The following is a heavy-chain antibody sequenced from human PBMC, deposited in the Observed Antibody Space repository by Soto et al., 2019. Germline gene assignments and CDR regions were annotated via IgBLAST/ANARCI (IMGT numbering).Heavy chain of an antibody. CDR2: IKHDGSEK. J-gene: IGHJ4*02. CDR1: GFTFRSYW. CDR3: ARGISIFGVVNYFDY. Sequence: PGGSLRLSCVASGFTFRSYWMSWVRQAPGKGLEWVANIKHDGSEKYYVDSVKGRFTISRDNAKNSLYLQMNSLRAEDTVVYYCARGISIFGVVNYFDYWGQGSLVTVSS. V-gene: IGHV3-7*01. D-gene: IGHD3-3*02.